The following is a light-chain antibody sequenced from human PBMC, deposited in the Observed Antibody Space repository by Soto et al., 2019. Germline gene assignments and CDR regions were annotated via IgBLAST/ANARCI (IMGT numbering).Light chain of an antibody. J-gene: IGKJ1*01. V-gene: IGKV1-5*01. Sequence: DVQMTQSPSTLSASVGDRVTITCRASPSISSWLSWYQQKPGNAPKLLIYAASSLESGVPSRFSGSGPGTEFTLTISSLQPDDSASYYCQQYNSYSKTFGQGTKVDIK. CDR1: PSISSW. CDR2: AAS. CDR3: QQYNSYSKT.